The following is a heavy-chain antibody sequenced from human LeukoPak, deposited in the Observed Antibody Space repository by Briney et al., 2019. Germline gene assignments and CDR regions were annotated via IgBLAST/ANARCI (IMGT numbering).Heavy chain of an antibody. V-gene: IGHV3-74*01. CDR2: INSDGSST. J-gene: IGHJ4*02. CDR1: GFTFSSDW. Sequence: GGSLRLSCAASGFTFSSDWMHWVRQAPGKGLVWVSRINSDGSSTSYADSVKGRFTISRDNAKNTLYLQMNSLRAEDTAVYYCARVKDYYDSGGYYLYWGQGTLVTVSS. CDR3: ARVKDYYDSGGYYLY. D-gene: IGHD3-22*01.